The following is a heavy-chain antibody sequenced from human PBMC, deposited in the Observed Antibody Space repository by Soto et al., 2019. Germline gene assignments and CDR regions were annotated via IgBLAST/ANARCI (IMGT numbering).Heavy chain of an antibody. J-gene: IGHJ4*02. V-gene: IGHV4-59*01. CDR1: GGSISGYY. CDR3: ARGGRSSSKTVFDY. CDR2: ISYSGSP. Sequence: SETLSLTCTVSGGSISGYYWSWIRQPPGKGLEWIGYISYSGSPNYNPSLRSRVTISVDTSQNQFSLKLTPVTAADTAVYYCARGGRSSSKTVFDYWGQGTLVTVSS. D-gene: IGHD6-6*01.